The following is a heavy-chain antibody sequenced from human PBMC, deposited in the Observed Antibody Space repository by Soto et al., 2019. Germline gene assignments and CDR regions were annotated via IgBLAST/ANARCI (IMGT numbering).Heavy chain of an antibody. CDR2: SRNEANSYST. Sequence: EVQLVESGGGLVQPGGSLRLSCAVSGFTFSDHYMDWVRQAPGKGLEWIGRSRNEANSYSTEYAASVKGRFIISRDESKNSLYLQMNSLKTEDTAVYFCARRIVVSGTLDYWGQGTLVTVSP. CDR3: ARRIVVSGTLDY. J-gene: IGHJ4*02. D-gene: IGHD6-19*01. V-gene: IGHV3-72*01. CDR1: GFTFSDHY.